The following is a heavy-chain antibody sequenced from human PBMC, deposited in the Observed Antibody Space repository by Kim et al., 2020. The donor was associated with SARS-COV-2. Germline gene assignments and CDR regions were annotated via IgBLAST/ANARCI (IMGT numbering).Heavy chain of an antibody. CDR2: ISGSGGST. CDR3: AKDPTYYYDSSGYYPGDYFDY. CDR1: GFTFSSYA. Sequence: GGSLRLSCAASGFTFSSYAMSWVRQAPGKGLEWVSAISGSGGSTYYADSVKGRFTISRDNSKNTLYLQMNSLRAEDTAVYYCAKDPTYYYDSSGYYPGDYFDYWGQGTLVTVSS. D-gene: IGHD3-22*01. V-gene: IGHV3-23*01. J-gene: IGHJ4*02.